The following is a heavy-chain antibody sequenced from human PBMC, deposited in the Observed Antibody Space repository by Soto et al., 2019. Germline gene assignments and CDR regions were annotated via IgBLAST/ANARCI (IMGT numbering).Heavy chain of an antibody. Sequence: QVQLVQSGAEVKKPGASVKVSCRASGYTFTTYTLLWVRQAPGQRLEWMAWINPGNGDTKYSQTFQGIFTATRETSASTAYMEMSSLRSEDTATYYCARKQPGFTIGWAWALDIWCQGTMVTVSS. J-gene: IGHJ3*02. D-gene: IGHD3-3*01. CDR1: GYTFTTYT. CDR3: ARKQPGFTIGWAWALDI. V-gene: IGHV1-3*01. CDR2: INPGNGDT.